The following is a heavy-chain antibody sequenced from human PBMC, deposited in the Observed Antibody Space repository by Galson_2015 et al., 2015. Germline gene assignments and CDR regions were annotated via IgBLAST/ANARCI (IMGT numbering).Heavy chain of an antibody. D-gene: IGHD3-22*01. CDR3: ARDAIQTYYYDSSGYYYGPPIDY. V-gene: IGHV1-18*01. J-gene: IGHJ4*02. Sequence: SVKVSCKASGYTFTSYGISWVRQAPGQGLEWMGWISAYNGNTNYAQKLQGRVTMTTDTSTSTAYMELRSLRSDDTAVYYCARDAIQTYYYDSSGYYYGPPIDYWGQGTLVTVSS. CDR1: GYTFTSYG. CDR2: ISAYNGNT.